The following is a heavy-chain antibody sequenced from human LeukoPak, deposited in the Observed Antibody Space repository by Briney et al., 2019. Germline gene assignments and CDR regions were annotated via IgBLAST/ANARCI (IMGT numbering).Heavy chain of an antibody. D-gene: IGHD6-19*01. CDR3: AKVQGGSIAVAGTTDY. Sequence: GGSLRLSCAASGFTFSSYAMSWVRQAPGKGLEWVSAISGSGGSTYYADSVKGRFTISRDNSKNTLYLQMNSLRAEDTAVYYYAKVQGGSIAVAGTTDYWGQGTLVTVSS. J-gene: IGHJ4*02. V-gene: IGHV3-23*01. CDR2: ISGSGGST. CDR1: GFTFSSYA.